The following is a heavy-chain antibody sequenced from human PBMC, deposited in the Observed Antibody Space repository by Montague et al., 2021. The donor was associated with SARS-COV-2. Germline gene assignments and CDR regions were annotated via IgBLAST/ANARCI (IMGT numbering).Heavy chain of an antibody. CDR1: GFTFSSYA. J-gene: IGHJ5*02. CDR3: ATTTGLGS. D-gene: IGHD4-17*01. V-gene: IGHV3-23*03. Sequence: SLRLSCAASGFTFSSYAMSWVRQAPGKGLELVSVIYSGGSSTYYADSVKGRFTISRDNSKNTLYLQMNSLRAEDTAVYYCATTTGLGSWGQGTLVTVSS. CDR2: IYSGGSST.